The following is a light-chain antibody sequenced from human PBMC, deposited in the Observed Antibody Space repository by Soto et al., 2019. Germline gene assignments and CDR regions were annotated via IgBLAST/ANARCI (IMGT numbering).Light chain of an antibody. V-gene: IGKV3-20*01. CDR1: QSVSSKY. CDR2: GTS. CDR3: QQYGSSLFT. Sequence: DIVLTQSPGTLSLSPGERATLSCRASQSVSSKYLAWYQQKPGQPPRVLIYGTSIRATGIPERFSGGGSGNDFTLTITRLESEDFAVYYCQQYGSSLFTFGPGTKVDFK. J-gene: IGKJ3*01.